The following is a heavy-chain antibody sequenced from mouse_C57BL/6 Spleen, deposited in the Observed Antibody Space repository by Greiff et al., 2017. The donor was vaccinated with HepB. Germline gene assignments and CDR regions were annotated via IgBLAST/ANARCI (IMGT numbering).Heavy chain of an antibody. V-gene: IGHV1-53*01. Sequence: QVQLQQPGTELVKPGASVKLSCKASGYTFTSYWMHWVKQRPGQGLEWIGNINPSNGGTNYNEKFKSKATLTVDKSSSPAYMQLSSLTSEDSAVYDCARDVGYSNLFAYWGQGTLVTVSA. J-gene: IGHJ3*01. CDR1: GYTFTSYW. D-gene: IGHD2-5*01. CDR2: INPSNGGT. CDR3: ARDVGYSNLFAY.